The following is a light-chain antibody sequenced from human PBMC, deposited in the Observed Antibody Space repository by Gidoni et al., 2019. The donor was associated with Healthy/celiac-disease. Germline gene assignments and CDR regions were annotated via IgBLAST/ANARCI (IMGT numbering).Light chain of an antibody. V-gene: IGKV2-28*01. CDR3: MQALQTPYT. CDR1: QSRLHSNGYNY. CDR2: LGS. J-gene: IGKJ2*01. Sequence: IVMTQSPLSLRVTPGEPASISCRSSQSRLHSNGYNYLDWYLQKPGQSPQLLIYLGSNRASGVPDRFSGSGSGTDFTLKISRVEAEDVGVYYCMQALQTPYTFGQGTKLEIK.